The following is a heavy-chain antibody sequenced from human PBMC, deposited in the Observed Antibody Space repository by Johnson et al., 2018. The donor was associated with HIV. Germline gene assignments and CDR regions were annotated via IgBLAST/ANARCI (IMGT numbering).Heavy chain of an antibody. D-gene: IGHD1-1*01. Sequence: VLLVESGGGVVQPGRSLRLSCAASGFTFSSYAMHWVRQASGKGLEWVGRIRSKANSYATVYSASVKGRFTISRDDSKNTAYLQMNSLRAEDTAVYYCARFPPGERDDAFDIWGQGTMVTVSS. CDR2: IRSKANSYAT. CDR1: GFTFSSYA. J-gene: IGHJ3*02. V-gene: IGHV3-73*01. CDR3: ARFPPGERDDAFDI.